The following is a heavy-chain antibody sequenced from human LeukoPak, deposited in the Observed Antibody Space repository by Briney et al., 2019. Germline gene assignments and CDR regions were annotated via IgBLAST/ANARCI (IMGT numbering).Heavy chain of an antibody. CDR1: GGSISSYY. CDR3: ARGSKAADY. V-gene: IGHV4-59*01. D-gene: IGHD6-25*01. Sequence: PSETLSLTCTVSGGSISSYYWSWIRQPPGKGLEWIGYIYYSGSTNYNPSLKSRVTISVDTSKNQFSLKLSSVTAADTAVYYCARGSKAADYWGQGTLVTVSP. CDR2: IYYSGST. J-gene: IGHJ4*02.